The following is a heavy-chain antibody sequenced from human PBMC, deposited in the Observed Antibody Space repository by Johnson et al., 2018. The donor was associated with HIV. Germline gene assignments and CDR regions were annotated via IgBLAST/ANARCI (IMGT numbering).Heavy chain of an antibody. CDR2: IYSGGST. V-gene: IGHV3-66*01. Sequence: VQLVESGGGLVRPGGSLRLSCAASGFTVSDNYLTWVRQAPGKGLEWVSVIYSGGSTYYADSVKGRFTISRDNSKNTLYLQMNSLRAEDTAVYYCARDTPFDIWGQGTMVTVSS. CDR1: GFTVSDNY. J-gene: IGHJ3*02. CDR3: ARDTPFDI.